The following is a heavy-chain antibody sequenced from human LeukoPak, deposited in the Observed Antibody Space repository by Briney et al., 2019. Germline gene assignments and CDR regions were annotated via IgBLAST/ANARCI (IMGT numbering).Heavy chain of an antibody. CDR1: GGSISSYY. D-gene: IGHD1-26*01. Sequence: SETLSLTCTVSGGSISSYYWSWIRQPPGKGLEWIGYIYYSGSTNYNPSLKSRVTISVDTPKNQFSLKLSSVTAADTAVYYCARDPGVGATPAFDIWGQGTMVTVSS. CDR3: ARDPGVGATPAFDI. J-gene: IGHJ3*02. CDR2: IYYSGST. V-gene: IGHV4-59*01.